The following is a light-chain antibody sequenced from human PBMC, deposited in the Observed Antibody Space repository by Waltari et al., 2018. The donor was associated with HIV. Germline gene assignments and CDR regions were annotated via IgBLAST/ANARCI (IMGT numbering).Light chain of an antibody. CDR2: AAT. CDR1: QNIGNY. CDR3: QQCYRTPPYT. Sequence: DIQMTQSQLALSSSVGDRVPITCRASQNIGNYVNWYRQKVGEAQEPLVFAATSLHHGVPSRVSASGSGTDLTLTIAGLEPEDFAMYFCQQCYRTPPYTFGQGT. V-gene: IGKV1-39*01. J-gene: IGKJ2*01.